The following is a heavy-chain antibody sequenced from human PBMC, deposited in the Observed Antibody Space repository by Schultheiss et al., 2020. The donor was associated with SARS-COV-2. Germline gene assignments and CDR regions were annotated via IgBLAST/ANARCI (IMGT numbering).Heavy chain of an antibody. CDR1: GYTFTGYY. D-gene: IGHD6-13*01. Sequence: ASVKVSCKASGYTFTGYYMHWVRQAPGQGLEWMGWINPNSGGTNYAQKFQGRVTMTRDTSISTAYMELSRLRSDDTAVYYCARESGWAAAGRGLFDPWGQGTLVTVSS. J-gene: IGHJ5*02. CDR3: ARESGWAAAGRGLFDP. CDR2: INPNSGGT. V-gene: IGHV1-2*02.